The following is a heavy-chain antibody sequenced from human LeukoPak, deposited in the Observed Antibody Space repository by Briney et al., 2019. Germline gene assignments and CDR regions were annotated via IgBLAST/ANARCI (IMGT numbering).Heavy chain of an antibody. J-gene: IGHJ4*02. Sequence: ASVKVSCKXSGYTLTELAMHWVRQAPGKGLEGIGGFDPEKGETIYTQQLQGRLTMTEDTSTDTVYMELSSLTSEDTAVYYCATPLGPLGLIPYYFDYWGQGTLVTVSS. V-gene: IGHV1-24*01. D-gene: IGHD2-21*01. CDR3: ATPLGPLGLIPYYFDY. CDR2: FDPEKGET. CDR1: GYTLTELA.